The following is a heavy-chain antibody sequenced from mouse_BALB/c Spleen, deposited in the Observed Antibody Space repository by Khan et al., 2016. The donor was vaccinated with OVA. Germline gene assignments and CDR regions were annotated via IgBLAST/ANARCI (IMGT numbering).Heavy chain of an antibody. CDR3: ANPRQLGLMGWFTY. Sequence: VQLQQPGAELVRPGASVKISCKAFGYTFTNHHINWVKQRPGQGLDWIGYINPYNDYTNYNQKFKGKATLTVDKSSSTAYMELSSLTSEDSAVYYGANPRQLGLMGWFTYWGQGTLVTVSA. V-gene: IGHV1S45*01. CDR2: INPYNDYT. D-gene: IGHD3-2*01. J-gene: IGHJ3*01. CDR1: GYTFTNHH.